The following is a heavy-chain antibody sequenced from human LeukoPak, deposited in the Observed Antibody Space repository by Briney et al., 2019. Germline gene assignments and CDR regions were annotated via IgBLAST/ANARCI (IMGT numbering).Heavy chain of an antibody. D-gene: IGHD3-22*01. V-gene: IGHV3-7*01. J-gene: IGHJ6*03. CDR2: IKQDGSEK. CDR3: GRRYYDSSGYYYYYYYYMDV. Sequence: PGGSLRLSCAASGFTVSNKYMTWVRQAPGKGLEWVANIKQDGSEKYYVDSVKGRFTISRDNAKNSLYLQMNSLRAEDTAVYYCGRRYYDSSGYYYYYYYYMDVWGKGTTVTVS. CDR1: GFTVSNKY.